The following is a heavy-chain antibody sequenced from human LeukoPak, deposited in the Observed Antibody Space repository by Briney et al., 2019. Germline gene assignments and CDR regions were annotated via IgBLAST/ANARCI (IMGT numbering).Heavy chain of an antibody. D-gene: IGHD1-26*01. Sequence: ASVKVSCKASGYNFPSYGINWVRQAPGQGLEWMGIINPSGGSTTYAQKFQGRLTMASDTSTSTVYMELSSLRSEDTAMYYCARSSAYYNEADIWGQGTMVTVSS. CDR1: GYNFPSYG. CDR3: ARSSAYYNEADI. J-gene: IGHJ3*02. CDR2: INPSGGST. V-gene: IGHV1-46*01.